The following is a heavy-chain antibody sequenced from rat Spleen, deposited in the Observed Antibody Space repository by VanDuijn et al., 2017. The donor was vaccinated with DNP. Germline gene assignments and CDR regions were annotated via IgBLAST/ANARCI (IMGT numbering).Heavy chain of an antibody. CDR2: ISYSGST. V-gene: IGHV3-1*01. D-gene: IGHD1-7*01. CDR3: ARWTRYFDY. J-gene: IGHJ2*01. CDR1: GYSITSNY. Sequence: EVQLQESGPGLVKPSQSLSLTCSVTGYSITSNYWGWIRKFPGNKMEWIGHISYSGSTSYNPSLKSRISITRDTSKNHFFLHLNSVTTEDTATYYCARWTRYFDYWGQGAMVTVSS.